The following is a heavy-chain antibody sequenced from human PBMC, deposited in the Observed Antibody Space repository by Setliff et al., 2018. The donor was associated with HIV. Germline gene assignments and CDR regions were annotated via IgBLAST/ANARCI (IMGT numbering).Heavy chain of an antibody. D-gene: IGHD6-13*01. CDR2: VDPEDGET. CDR1: GYTFTDYY. J-gene: IGHJ5*02. Sequence: ASVKVSCKASGYTFTDYYMHWVQQAPGKGLEWMGRVDPEDGETIYAEKFQGRVTITADTSTDTAYMELSSLGSDDTAVYYCARDLRTIVWYTSSWYEDWFDPWGQGTLVTVSS. V-gene: IGHV1-69-2*01. CDR3: ARDLRTIVWYTSSWYEDWFDP.